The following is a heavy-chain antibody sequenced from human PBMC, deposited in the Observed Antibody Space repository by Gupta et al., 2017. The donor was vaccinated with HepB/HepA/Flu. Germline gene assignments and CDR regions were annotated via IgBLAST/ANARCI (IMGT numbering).Heavy chain of an antibody. D-gene: IGHD1-7*01. J-gene: IGHJ4*02. CDR3: ARQRELRRGLDY. CDR2: IRSSGSTI. Sequence: EVQLVESGGGLVQPGGSLRLSCAASGFTFSSYEMNWVRQAPGKGLEWVSYIRSSGSTIYYADAVKGRFTISRDNAKKSLYLQMKSLRAEDTAVYYCARQRELRRGLDYWGQGTRVTVSA. V-gene: IGHV3-48*03. CDR1: GFTFSSYE.